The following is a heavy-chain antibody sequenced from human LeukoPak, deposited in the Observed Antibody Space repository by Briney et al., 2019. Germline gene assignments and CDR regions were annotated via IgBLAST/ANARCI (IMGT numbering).Heavy chain of an antibody. CDR2: INHSGST. Sequence: SETLSLTCAVYGGSFSGYYWSWIRQPPGKGLEWIGEINHSGSTNYNPSLKSRVTISVDTSKNQFSLKLSPVTAADTAVYYCARALSSSWYKNWFDPWGQGTLVTVPS. V-gene: IGHV4-34*01. CDR3: ARALSSSWYKNWFDP. D-gene: IGHD6-13*01. CDR1: GGSFSGYY. J-gene: IGHJ5*02.